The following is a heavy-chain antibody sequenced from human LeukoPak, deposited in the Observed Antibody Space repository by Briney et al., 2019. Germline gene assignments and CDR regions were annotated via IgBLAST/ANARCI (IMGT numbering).Heavy chain of an antibody. J-gene: IGHJ5*02. D-gene: IGHD6-13*01. Sequence: GGSLRLSCAASGFTFSSYSMNWVRQAPGKGLEWVSSISSSSSYIYYADSVKGRFTISRDNAKNSLYRLMNSLRAEDTAVYYCAREGQQLVLLFWFDPWGQGTLVTVSS. CDR1: GFTFSSYS. CDR2: ISSSSSYI. V-gene: IGHV3-21*01. CDR3: AREGQQLVLLFWFDP.